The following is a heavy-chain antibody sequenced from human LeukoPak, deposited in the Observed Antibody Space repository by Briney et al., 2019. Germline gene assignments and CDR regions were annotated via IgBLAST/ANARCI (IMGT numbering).Heavy chain of an antibody. V-gene: IGHV3-30*03. CDR1: GFTFSSYG. CDR2: ISYDGSNK. CDR3: ASTSNYYDSSGLV. D-gene: IGHD3-22*01. Sequence: GGSLRLSCAASGFTFSSYGMHWVRQAPGKGLEWVAVISYDGSNKYYADSVKGRFTISRDNSKNTLYLQMNSLRAEDTAVYYCASTSNYYDSSGLVWGQGTLVTVSS. J-gene: IGHJ4*02.